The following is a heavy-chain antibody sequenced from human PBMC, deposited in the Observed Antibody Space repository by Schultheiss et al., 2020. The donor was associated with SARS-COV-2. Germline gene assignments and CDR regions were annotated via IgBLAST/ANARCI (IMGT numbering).Heavy chain of an antibody. J-gene: IGHJ6*02. V-gene: IGHV1-18*01. CDR2: INPNSGGT. Sequence: ASVKVSCKASGGTFSSYAISWVRQAPGQGLEWMGWINPNSGGTNYAQKLQGRVTMTTDTSTSTAYMELRSLRSDDTAVYYCARDCSSTSCYVWMGYYYYYGMDVWGQGTTVTVSS. CDR3: ARDCSSTSCYVWMGYYYYYGMDV. CDR1: GGTFSSYA. D-gene: IGHD2-2*01.